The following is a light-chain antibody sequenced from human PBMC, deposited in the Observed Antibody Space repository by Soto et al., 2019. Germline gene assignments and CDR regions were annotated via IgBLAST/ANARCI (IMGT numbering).Light chain of an antibody. Sequence: DIQMTQSPSTLSASVGDRITITCRASQSVSRRLAWFQQKPGKAPKLLIYDASSLESGVPSRFSGRGSGTEFTLTISSLQPDDFATYYCQQYNSYSPTWTFGQGTKVDIK. J-gene: IGKJ1*01. CDR1: QSVSRR. V-gene: IGKV1-5*01. CDR3: QQYNSYSPTWT. CDR2: DAS.